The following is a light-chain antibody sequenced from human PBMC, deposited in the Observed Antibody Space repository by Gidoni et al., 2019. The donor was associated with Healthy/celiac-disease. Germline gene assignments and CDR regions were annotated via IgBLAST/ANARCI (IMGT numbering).Light chain of an antibody. CDR2: KAS. J-gene: IGKJ2*02. CDR3: QQYYSYSCT. V-gene: IGKV1-5*03. CDR1: QSISSW. Sequence: DIQMTQSPSTLSASVGDRVTITCRASQSISSWLAWYQQKPGKAPKLLIYKASSLESGVPSRFSGGGSGTEFTLPISSLQPDDYATYYCQQYYSYSCTFGQGTKLEIK.